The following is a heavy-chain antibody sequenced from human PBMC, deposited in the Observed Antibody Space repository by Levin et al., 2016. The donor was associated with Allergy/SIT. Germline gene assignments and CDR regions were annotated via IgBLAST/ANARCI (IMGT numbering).Heavy chain of an antibody. CDR1: GFSVSRYT. D-gene: IGHD1-26*01. V-gene: IGHV3-23*01. CDR3: AKDKEPDGLWDIDY. J-gene: IGHJ4*02. Sequence: GESLKISCAASGFSVSRYTMSWVRQAPGKGLQWVSGIIGSSSATYYADSVKGRFTVSKDTSKNMVYLQMDNLRAEDAATYYCAKDKEPDGLWDIDYWGQGTVVIVSS. CDR2: IIGSSSAT.